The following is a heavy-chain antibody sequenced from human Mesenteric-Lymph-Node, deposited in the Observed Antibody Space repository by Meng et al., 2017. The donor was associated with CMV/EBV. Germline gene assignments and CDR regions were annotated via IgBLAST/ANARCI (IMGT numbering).Heavy chain of an antibody. Sequence: ASVKVSCNASGYTFTSAGIPWVRQAPGQGLEWMGWINCYNGNKNYAQRFRGRVTMTTDTSTSTAYMELKMLRSDDRAVYFCARDLDFWSGYYDNWGQGTLVTVSS. D-gene: IGHD3-3*01. J-gene: IGHJ4*03. V-gene: IGHV1-18*01. CDR1: GYTFTSAG. CDR2: INCYNGNK. CDR3: ARDLDFWSGYYDN.